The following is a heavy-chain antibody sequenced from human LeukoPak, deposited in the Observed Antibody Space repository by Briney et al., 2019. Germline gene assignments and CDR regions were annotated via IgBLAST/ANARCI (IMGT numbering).Heavy chain of an antibody. Sequence: GGSLRLSCAASGFTFSSYAMSWVRQAPGKGLEWASAISGSGGSTYYADSVKGRFTISRDNSKNTLYLQMNSLRAEDTAVYYCAKDLGVYAIFSSGYFDYWGQGTLVTVSS. V-gene: IGHV3-23*01. CDR1: GFTFSSYA. D-gene: IGHD2-8*01. CDR2: ISGSGGST. J-gene: IGHJ4*02. CDR3: AKDLGVYAIFSSGYFDY.